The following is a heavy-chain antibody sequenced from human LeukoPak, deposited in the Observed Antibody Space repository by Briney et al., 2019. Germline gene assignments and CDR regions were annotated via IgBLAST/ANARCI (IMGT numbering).Heavy chain of an antibody. J-gene: IGHJ3*02. V-gene: IGHV3-48*03. CDR1: GFTFSSYE. Sequence: GGSLRLSCAASGFTFSSYEMNWVRQAPGKGLEWVSYISSSGDTIHYADSVKGRFTISRDNAKNSLYLQMNSLRAEDTAVYYCARDGAFPNDVFDIRGQGTMVSVSS. CDR2: ISSSGDTI. D-gene: IGHD1-26*01. CDR3: ARDGAFPNDVFDI.